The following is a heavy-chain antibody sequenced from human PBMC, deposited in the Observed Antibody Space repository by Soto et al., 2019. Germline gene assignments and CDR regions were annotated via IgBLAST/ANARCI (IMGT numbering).Heavy chain of an antibody. CDR3: ARERIAAAGTGIFDGMDV. V-gene: IGHV1-18*01. Sequence: GASVKVSCKASGYTFTSYGISWVRQAPGQGLEWMGWISAYNGNTNYAQKLQGRVTMTTDTSTSTAYMELRSLRSDDTAVYYCARERIAAAGTGIFDGMDVWGQGTMVTVSS. CDR1: GYTFTSYG. D-gene: IGHD6-13*01. J-gene: IGHJ6*02. CDR2: ISAYNGNT.